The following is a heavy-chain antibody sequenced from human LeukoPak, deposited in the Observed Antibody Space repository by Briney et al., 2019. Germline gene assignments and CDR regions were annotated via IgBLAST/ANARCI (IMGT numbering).Heavy chain of an antibody. Sequence: SETLSLTCAVYGGSFSGYYWSWIRHPPGKGLEWIGEINDSGSTKYNPSLKSRVTISVDTSKNQFSLRLSSVTAADTAVFYCARHGNNYGDLDYWGQGTLVTVSS. CDR2: INDSGST. J-gene: IGHJ4*02. D-gene: IGHD5-18*01. CDR3: ARHGNNYGDLDY. V-gene: IGHV4-34*01. CDR1: GGSFSGYY.